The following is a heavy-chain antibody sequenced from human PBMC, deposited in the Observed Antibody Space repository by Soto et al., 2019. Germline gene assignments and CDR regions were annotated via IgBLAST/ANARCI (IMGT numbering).Heavy chain of an antibody. D-gene: IGHD1-1*01. CDR2: ISANSGNT. CDR3: ARDRNHGLDN. J-gene: IGHJ4*02. CDR1: GYTFTSNG. Sequence: QVQLVQSGAEVKKPGASVKVSCKASGYTFTSNGISWVRQAPGQGLEWMGWISANSGNTNYAQKVQGRVIMTTETSTTTAYMELRSLRSDETDVYYCARDRNHGLDNWGQGTLVTVSS. V-gene: IGHV1-18*01.